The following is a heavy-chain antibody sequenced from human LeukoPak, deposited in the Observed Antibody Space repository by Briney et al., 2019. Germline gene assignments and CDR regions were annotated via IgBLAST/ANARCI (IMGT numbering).Heavy chain of an antibody. V-gene: IGHV1-18*01. Sequence: GASVKVSCKASGYTFTSYGISWVRQAPGQGLEWMGWISAYNGNTNYAQKFQGRVTMTTDISTSTAYMELRSLRSDDTAVYYCARDLGGRTVVTTDYWGQGTLVTVSS. J-gene: IGHJ4*02. CDR2: ISAYNGNT. CDR3: ARDLGGRTVVTTDY. D-gene: IGHD4-23*01. CDR1: GYTFTSYG.